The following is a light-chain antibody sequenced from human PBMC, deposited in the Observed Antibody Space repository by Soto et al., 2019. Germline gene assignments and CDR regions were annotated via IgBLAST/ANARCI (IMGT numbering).Light chain of an antibody. J-gene: IGLJ1*01. CDR1: SSDVGAYNY. Sequence: QAALTQPPSAYGSPGQSVTISCTGTSSDVGAYNYVSWYQQLPGKAPKLIIYEGSKRPSGVPDRFSGSKSGNTASLTVSGLQAEDEADYYCTSHAGTYSFFYVFGTGTKVTVL. CDR3: TSHAGTYSFFYV. CDR2: EGS. V-gene: IGLV2-8*01.